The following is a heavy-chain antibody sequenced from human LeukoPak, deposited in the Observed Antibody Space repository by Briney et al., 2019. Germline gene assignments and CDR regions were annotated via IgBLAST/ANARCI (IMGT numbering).Heavy chain of an antibody. CDR3: ARHVREDTRFLDY. Sequence: GESLKISCKGSGYSFTNYWIGWVRQMPGKGLEWMGIIYPGGSDPRYSSSFQGQVTISADKSISTAYLQWSSLKASDTAMYYCARHVREDTRFLDYWGLGTLVTVSS. D-gene: IGHD2-15*01. CDR1: GYSFTNYW. CDR2: IYPGGSDP. V-gene: IGHV5-51*01. J-gene: IGHJ4*02.